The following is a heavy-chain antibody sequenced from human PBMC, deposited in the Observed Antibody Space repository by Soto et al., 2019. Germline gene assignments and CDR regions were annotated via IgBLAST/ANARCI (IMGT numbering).Heavy chain of an antibody. CDR2: MNPFSGNA. CDR1: GYTFTSYD. Sequence: QVQLVQSGAEVKKPGASVRVSCKASGYTFTSYDIYWVRQATGQGLEWMGWMNPFSGNAVYTQKFQDRVTMTRDTSINTAYMEMSGLRSEDTAVYYCTRGQGNHWGQGTHVTVSS. J-gene: IGHJ4*02. CDR3: TRGQGNH. V-gene: IGHV1-8*01.